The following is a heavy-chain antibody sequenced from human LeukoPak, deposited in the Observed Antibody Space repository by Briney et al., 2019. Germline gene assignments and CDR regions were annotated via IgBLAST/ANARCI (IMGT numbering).Heavy chain of an antibody. D-gene: IGHD5-12*01. CDR1: GGSIRSYY. J-gene: IGHJ3*02. V-gene: IGHV4-59*01. Sequence: SETLSLTCTVSGGSIRSYYWSWIRQPPGKGLEWIGYIYYSGSTNYNPSLKSRVSISVDTSKNQFSLKLSSVTAADTAVYYCAGDLYIGYDWVGFNIWGQGTVVTVSS. CDR2: IYYSGST. CDR3: AGDLYIGYDWVGFNI.